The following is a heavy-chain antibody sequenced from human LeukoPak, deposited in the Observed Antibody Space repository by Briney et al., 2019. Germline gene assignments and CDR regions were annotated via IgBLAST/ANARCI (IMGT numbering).Heavy chain of an antibody. CDR3: VRDGGSSGPGGN. CDR2: INPYNGNT. D-gene: IGHD2-15*01. CDR1: GYTFSTYG. Sequence: ASVKVSCKASGYTFSTYGISWVRQAPGQGLEWMGWINPYNGNTKYAQQLQDRVTMTSETSTSTAYMELRSLRSDDTAVYYCVRDGGSSGPGGNWGRGTLVTVSS. J-gene: IGHJ4*02. V-gene: IGHV1-18*01.